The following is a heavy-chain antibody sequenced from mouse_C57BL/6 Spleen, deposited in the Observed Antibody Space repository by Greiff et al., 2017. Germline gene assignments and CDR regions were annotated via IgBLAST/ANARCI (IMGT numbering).Heavy chain of an antibody. Sequence: VQLQESGPELVKPGASVKISCKASGYSFTSYYIHWVKQRPGQGLEWIGWIYPGSGNTKYNEKFKGKATLTADTSSSTAYMQLSSLTSEDSAVYYCARPSNFLYHFDYWGQGTPLPVSS. CDR2: IYPGSGNT. V-gene: IGHV1-66*01. D-gene: IGHD4-1*01. CDR1: GYSFTSYY. CDR3: ARPSNFLYHFDY. J-gene: IGHJ2*01.